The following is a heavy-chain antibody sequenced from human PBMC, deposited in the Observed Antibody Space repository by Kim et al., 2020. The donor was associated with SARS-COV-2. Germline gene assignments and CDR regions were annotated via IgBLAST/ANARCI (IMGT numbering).Heavy chain of an antibody. CDR2: INHSGST. J-gene: IGHJ6*01. CDR1: GGSFSGYY. Sequence: SETLSLTCAVYGGSFSGYYWSWIRQPPGKGLEWIGEINHSGSTNYNPSLKSRVTISVDTSKNQFSLKLSSVTAADTAVYYCARWATVTTVYYYYGMDVWG. V-gene: IGHV4-34*01. D-gene: IGHD4-17*01. CDR3: ARWATVTTVYYYYGMDV.